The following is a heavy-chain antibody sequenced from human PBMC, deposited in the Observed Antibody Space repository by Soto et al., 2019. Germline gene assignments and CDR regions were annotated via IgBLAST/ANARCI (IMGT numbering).Heavy chain of an antibody. D-gene: IGHD6-19*01. CDR1: GYTFTSYG. J-gene: IGHJ5*02. CDR3: ARALTVGSSGDQSLQGGCDP. Sequence: QVQLVQSGAEVKKPGASVKVSCKASGYTFTSYGISWVRQAPGQGLEWMGWISAYNGNTNYAQKLQGRVPMTTDTATSTPSMGVTSLRSDATAVYSCARALTVGSSGDQSLQGGCDPWGKGALVTV. V-gene: IGHV1-18*01. CDR2: ISAYNGNT.